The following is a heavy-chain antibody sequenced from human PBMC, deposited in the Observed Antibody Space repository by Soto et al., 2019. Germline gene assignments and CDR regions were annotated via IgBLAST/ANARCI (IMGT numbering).Heavy chain of an antibody. Sequence: GGSLRLSCAASGFTFSNYAMSWVRQAPGKGLECVSGISNSGGSTYYIDSVKGRFTMSRDNSKNTLYLQMNSLRAEDTAVYYCAKSYGDGYYFDYLGQGTLVTVSS. V-gene: IGHV3-23*01. CDR1: GFTFSNYA. D-gene: IGHD4-17*01. J-gene: IGHJ4*02. CDR2: ISNSGGST. CDR3: AKSYGDGYYFDY.